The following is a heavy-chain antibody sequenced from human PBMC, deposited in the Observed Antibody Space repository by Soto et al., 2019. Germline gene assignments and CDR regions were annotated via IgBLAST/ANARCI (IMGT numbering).Heavy chain of an antibody. CDR3: ARERRWIQLWSDYYYGMDV. Sequence: PSETLSLTCTVSGGSISSGDYYWSWIRQPPGKGLEWIGYIYYSGSTYYNPSLKSRVTISVDTSKNQFSLKLSSVTAADTAVYYCARERRWIQLWSDYYYGMDVWCQGTTVTVSS. J-gene: IGHJ6*02. D-gene: IGHD5-18*01. V-gene: IGHV4-30-4*01. CDR2: IYYSGST. CDR1: GGSISSGDYY.